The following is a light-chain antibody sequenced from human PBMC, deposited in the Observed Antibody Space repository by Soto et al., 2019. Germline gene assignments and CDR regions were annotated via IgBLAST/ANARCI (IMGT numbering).Light chain of an antibody. CDR3: SSYTSSSTRV. V-gene: IGLV2-14*01. CDR2: EVS. J-gene: IGLJ3*02. CDR1: SSDVGGYNY. Sequence: QSALTQPASVSGSPGQSITISCTGTSSDVGGYNYVSWYQQHPGKAPKLMIYEVSNRPSGVSNRFSGSKSGNTASLTISGLQGEDETDYYCSSYTSSSTRVVGGGTKPTVL.